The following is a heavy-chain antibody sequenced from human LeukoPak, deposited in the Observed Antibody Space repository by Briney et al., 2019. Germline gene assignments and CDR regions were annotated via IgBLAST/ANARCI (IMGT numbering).Heavy chain of an antibody. J-gene: IGHJ4*02. CDR1: GGSFSYYY. Sequence: PSETLSLTCAVYGGSFSYYYWTWIRQPPGKGLEWIGEIHQSGSTNYNPSLKSRVNISVDTYKNQFSLKLSYVTAADTAVYYCARGVAAVAGMGVDYWGQGTLVTVSS. CDR3: ARGVAAVAGMGVDY. CDR2: IHQSGST. D-gene: IGHD6-19*01. V-gene: IGHV4-34*01.